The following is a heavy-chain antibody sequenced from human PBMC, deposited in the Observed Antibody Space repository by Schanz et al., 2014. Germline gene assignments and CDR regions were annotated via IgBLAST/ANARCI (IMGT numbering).Heavy chain of an antibody. V-gene: IGHV3-20*04. CDR1: GFTFENYA. CDR2: INWSDGGST. Sequence: ESGGGVVRPGGSLRLSCAASGFTFENYALTWVRQVPGKGLEWVSRINWSDGGSTGYADSVRGRFTISRDNAKNSLYLEMNSLRVEDTAFYYCARKVVATIGGYYDNWGQGTLVIVSS. CDR3: ARKVVATIGGYYDN. J-gene: IGHJ4*02. D-gene: IGHD5-12*01.